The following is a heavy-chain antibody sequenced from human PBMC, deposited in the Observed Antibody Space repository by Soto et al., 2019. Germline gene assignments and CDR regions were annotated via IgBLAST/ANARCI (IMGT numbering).Heavy chain of an antibody. CDR1: GGSINNNYYY. CDR2: VSFTGTT. CDR3: AKDNCISTSCYRLYNWFDP. J-gene: IGHJ5*02. Sequence: PSETLSLTCSVSGGSINNNYYYWGWVRQPPGKGLEWIGSVSFTGTTYYSPSLKSRVTTSIDTSRDQFSLKLTSVTAADTAVYYCAKDNCISTSCYRLYNWFDPWGQGTLVTVSS. V-gene: IGHV4-39*01. D-gene: IGHD2-2*01.